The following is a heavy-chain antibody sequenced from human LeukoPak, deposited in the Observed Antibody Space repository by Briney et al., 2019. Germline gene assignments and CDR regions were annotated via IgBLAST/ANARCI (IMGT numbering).Heavy chain of an antibody. Sequence: GGSLRLSCAASGFTFSSYGMHWVRQAPGKGLEWVAVISYDGSNKYYADSVKGRFTISRDNSKNTLYLQMNSLRAEDTAVYYCAKPVVDTAIGDAFDIWGQGTMVAVSP. CDR1: GFTFSSYG. J-gene: IGHJ3*02. V-gene: IGHV3-30*18. CDR2: ISYDGSNK. CDR3: AKPVVDTAIGDAFDI. D-gene: IGHD5-18*01.